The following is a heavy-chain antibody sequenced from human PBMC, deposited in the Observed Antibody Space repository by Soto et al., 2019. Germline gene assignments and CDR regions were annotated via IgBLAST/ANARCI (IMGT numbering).Heavy chain of an antibody. CDR1: GYSFTSYW. Sequence: GESLKISWKGSGYSFTSYWISWVRQMPGKGLAWRGRIDPSDSYTNYSPSFQGHVTISADQSISTAYLQWSSLKASDTAMYYCATLGRGCSWYLISWGQGTLVTVSS. CDR3: ATLGRGCSWYLIS. V-gene: IGHV5-10-1*01. CDR2: IDPSDSYT. D-gene: IGHD6-13*01. J-gene: IGHJ4*02.